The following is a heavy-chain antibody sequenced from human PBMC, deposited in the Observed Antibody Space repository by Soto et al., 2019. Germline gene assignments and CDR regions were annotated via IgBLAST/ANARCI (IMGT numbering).Heavy chain of an antibody. CDR2: IIPIFRTP. Sequence: QVHLVQSGAEVKKPGSSVKVSCKASGDTFSSFAISWVRQAPGQGLEWMGGIIPIFRTPDYAQKFQGRVTMTVDESTNTAYMELRSLTAEDTGVYYCARDKDRQQLGGNYAYAVDVWGQGTTVIVSS. V-gene: IGHV1-69*12. D-gene: IGHD3-3*02. CDR3: ARDKDRQQLGGNYAYAVDV. CDR1: GDTFSSFA. J-gene: IGHJ6*02.